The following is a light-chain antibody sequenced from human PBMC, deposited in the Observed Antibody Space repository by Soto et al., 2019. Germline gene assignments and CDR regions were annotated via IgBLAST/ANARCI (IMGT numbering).Light chain of an antibody. CDR3: QHYKSWPWT. Sequence: EIVLTQSPGTLSLSPGERATLSCRASQSVNSNYLAWYQQKPGQAPRLLIYGASTRATTFPARFSGGGSGTEFTLTISSLQSEDFAVYYCQHYKSWPWTFGQGTKVDI. V-gene: IGKV3-15*01. CDR2: GAS. J-gene: IGKJ1*01. CDR1: QSVNSN.